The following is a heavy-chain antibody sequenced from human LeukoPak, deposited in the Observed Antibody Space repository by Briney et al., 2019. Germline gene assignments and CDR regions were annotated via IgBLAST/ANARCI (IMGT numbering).Heavy chain of an antibody. CDR3: ARVRTYYYDSSGPPVYFDY. V-gene: IGHV4-39*07. CDR2: IYYSGST. J-gene: IGHJ4*02. Sequence: SETLSLTCTVSGGSISSSSYYWGWLRQPPGKGLEWIGSIYYSGSTYYNPSLKSRVTISVDTSKNQFSLKLSSVTAADTAVYYCARVRTYYYDSSGPPVYFDYWGQGTLVTVSS. CDR1: GGSISSSSYY. D-gene: IGHD3-22*01.